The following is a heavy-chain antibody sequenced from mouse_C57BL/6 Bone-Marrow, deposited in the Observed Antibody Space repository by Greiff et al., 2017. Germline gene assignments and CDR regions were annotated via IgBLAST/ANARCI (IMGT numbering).Heavy chain of an antibody. CDR2: IRNKANGYTT. Sequence: EVQGVESGGGLVQPGGSLSLSCAASGFTFPDYYMSWVRQPPGKALEWLGFIRNKANGYTTEYSASVKGRFTISRDNSQNILYLQMNALRAEDSATYYCARFYYSNYDYAMDYGGQGTSVTVSS. V-gene: IGHV7-3*01. CDR1: GFTFPDYY. D-gene: IGHD2-5*01. J-gene: IGHJ4*01. CDR3: ARFYYSNYDYAMDY.